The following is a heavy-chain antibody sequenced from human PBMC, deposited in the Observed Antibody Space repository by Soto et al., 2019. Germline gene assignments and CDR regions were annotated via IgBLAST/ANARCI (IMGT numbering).Heavy chain of an antibody. J-gene: IGHJ4*02. CDR1: GYTFTNYG. D-gene: IGHD2-21*02. CDR2: ISGYNGNT. Sequence: QVQLVQSGAEVKKPGASVKVSCKASGYTFTNYGINWVRQAPGQGLEWMGWISGYNGNTNYAQKLQGRVTMTTDTSTSTAYMELRSLRSDDTAVYYCARLRLRIPVTPNSLPYFDSWGQGTLVTVSS. CDR3: ARLRLRIPVTPNSLPYFDS. V-gene: IGHV1-18*01.